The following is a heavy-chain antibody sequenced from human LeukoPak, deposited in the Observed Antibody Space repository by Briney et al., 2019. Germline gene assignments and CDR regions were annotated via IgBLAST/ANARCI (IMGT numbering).Heavy chain of an antibody. D-gene: IGHD3-10*01. J-gene: IGHJ6*02. CDR2: INHSGST. Sequence: SETLSLTCAVYGGSFSGYYWSWIRQPPGKGLEWIGEINHSGSTNYNPSLKSRVTISVDTSKNQFSLKLSSVTAADTAVYYCARFAGWVVRGVITYYYYYGMDVWGQGTTVTVSS. CDR3: ARFAGWVVRGVITYYYYYGMDV. V-gene: IGHV4-34*01. CDR1: GGSFSGYY.